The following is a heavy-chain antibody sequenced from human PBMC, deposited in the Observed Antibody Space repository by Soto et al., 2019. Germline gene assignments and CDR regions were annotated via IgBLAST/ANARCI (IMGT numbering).Heavy chain of an antibody. Sequence: QVQLQESGPGLVKPSQTLSLTCTVSGGSISSGDYYWSWIRQPPGKGLEWIGYISYSGSTYYNPSLKSRVTIAVDTAKNQFSLKLSSVTAADTAVYYCARTAMVYLSLDYWGQGTLVTVSS. D-gene: IGHD5-18*01. V-gene: IGHV4-30-4*01. CDR2: ISYSGST. CDR3: ARTAMVYLSLDY. CDR1: GGSISSGDYY. J-gene: IGHJ4*02.